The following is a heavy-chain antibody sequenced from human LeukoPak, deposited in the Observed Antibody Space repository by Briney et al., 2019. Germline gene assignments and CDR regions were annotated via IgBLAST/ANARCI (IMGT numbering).Heavy chain of an antibody. D-gene: IGHD5-12*01. CDR1: GFTFSSYG. J-gene: IGHJ4*02. V-gene: IGHV3-30*03. Sequence: GRSLRLSCAASGFTFSSYGMHWVRQAPGKGLEWVAVISYDGSNKYYADSVKGRFTISRDNAKSSLFLQMNSLRAEDTAVYYCARPREYSGYVLDYWGQGTLVTVSS. CDR2: ISYDGSNK. CDR3: ARPREYSGYVLDY.